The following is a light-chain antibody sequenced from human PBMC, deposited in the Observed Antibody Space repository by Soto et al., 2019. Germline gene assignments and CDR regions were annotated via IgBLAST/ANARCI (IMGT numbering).Light chain of an antibody. Sequence: EIVLTQSPGTLSLSPGERATLSCRASQSVSSSYLAWYQQKPGQAPRLLIYGASSRATGVPDSFSGSGSGTDFTLTISRLEPEDFAVYYCQQYASAPSTFGQGTRLEIK. CDR3: QQYASAPST. CDR1: QSVSSSY. CDR2: GAS. J-gene: IGKJ5*01. V-gene: IGKV3-20*01.